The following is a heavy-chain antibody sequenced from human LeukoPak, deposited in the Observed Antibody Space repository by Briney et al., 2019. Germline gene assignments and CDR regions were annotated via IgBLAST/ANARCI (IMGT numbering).Heavy chain of an antibody. V-gene: IGHV3-23*01. D-gene: IGHD6-6*01. CDR1: GFTFSSYA. CDR2: ISGSGGST. Sequence: PGGSLRLSCAASGFTFSSYAMSWVRQAPGKGLEWVSAISGSGGSTYYADSVKGRFTISRDNSKDTLYLQMNSLRAEDTAVYYCAKDWGYSSSYYFDYWGQGTLVTVSS. CDR3: AKDWGYSSSYYFDY. J-gene: IGHJ4*02.